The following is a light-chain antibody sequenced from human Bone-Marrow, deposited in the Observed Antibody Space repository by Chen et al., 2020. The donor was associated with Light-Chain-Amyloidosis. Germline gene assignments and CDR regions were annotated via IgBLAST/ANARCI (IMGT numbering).Light chain of an antibody. CDR3: QVWDRSSDRPV. Sequence: SYVLTQPFSVSVAPGQTATIACGGNNIGSTSVHWYQQTPGQAPLLVVYDDSDRPSGIPERLSGSNSGNTATLTSSRVEAGDEADYSCQVWDRSSDRPVFGGGTKLTVL. J-gene: IGLJ3*02. CDR1: NIGSTS. CDR2: DDS. V-gene: IGLV3-21*02.